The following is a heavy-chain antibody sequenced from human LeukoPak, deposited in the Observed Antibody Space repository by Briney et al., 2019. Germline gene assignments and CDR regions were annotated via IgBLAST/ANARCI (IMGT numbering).Heavy chain of an antibody. V-gene: IGHV4-38-2*01. D-gene: IGHD1-14*01. CDR1: GYSISSGYF. Sequence: SETLSLTCEVSGYSISSGYFWAWIRQSPGKGLEVIAGIFHDGRTYYNPSVRSRVTISVDTFRNRFSLKLKSVTAADAAVYYCARDIGWTKEPFDYWGQGTLVTVSS. J-gene: IGHJ4*02. CDR3: ARDIGWTKEPFDY. CDR2: IFHDGRT.